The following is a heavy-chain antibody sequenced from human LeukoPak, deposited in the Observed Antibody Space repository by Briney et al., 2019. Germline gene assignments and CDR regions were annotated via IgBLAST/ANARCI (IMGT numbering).Heavy chain of an antibody. CDR3: ARGGRLQRSQKRWFDP. J-gene: IGHJ5*02. CDR1: GYTFTSYY. V-gene: IGHV1-46*01. CDR2: INPSGGST. Sequence: ASVKVSCKASGYTFTSYYMHWVRQAPGQGLEWMGIINPSGGSTSYAQKFQGRVTMTRDTSTSTVYMELSRLRSDDTAVYYCARGGRLQRSQKRWFDPWGRGTLVTVSS. D-gene: IGHD2-21*01.